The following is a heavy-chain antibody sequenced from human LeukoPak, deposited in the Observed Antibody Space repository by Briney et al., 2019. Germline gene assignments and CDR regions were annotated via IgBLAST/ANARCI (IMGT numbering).Heavy chain of an antibody. J-gene: IGHJ4*02. D-gene: IGHD5-24*01. CDR1: GFTFSSYA. Sequence: GGSLRLSCAASGFTFSSYAMHWVRQAPGKGLEWVAVISYDGSNKYYADSVKGRFTISRDNSKNTLYLLMNSLRAEDTAVYYCARENGYNLGYFDYWGQGTLVTVSS. CDR3: ARENGYNLGYFDY. V-gene: IGHV3-30*04. CDR2: ISYDGSNK.